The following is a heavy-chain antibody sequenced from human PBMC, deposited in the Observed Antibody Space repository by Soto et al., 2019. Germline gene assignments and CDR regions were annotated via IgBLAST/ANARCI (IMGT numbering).Heavy chain of an antibody. Sequence: GSLRLSCAGTGFTFSDADIHWVRQASGKGLEWVGRIRSKANRYATVYSASAKGRFTISKDDSRNSAKLQMNSLRTEDTAVYYCIHYGSGSYSTDYWG. CDR2: IRSKANRYAT. V-gene: IGHV3-73*01. CDR1: GFTFSDAD. CDR3: IHYGSGSYSTDY. J-gene: IGHJ4*01. D-gene: IGHD3-10*01.